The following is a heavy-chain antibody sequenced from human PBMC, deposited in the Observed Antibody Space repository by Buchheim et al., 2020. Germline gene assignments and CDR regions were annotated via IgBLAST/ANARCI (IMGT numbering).Heavy chain of an antibody. D-gene: IGHD1-26*01. Sequence: QVQLVESGGGVVQPGRSLRLSCAASGFTFSSYGMHWVRQAPGKGLEWVAFIRYDGSNKYYADSVKGRFTISSDNSKKTLYLQMNSLRAEDTAVYYCAKGRIVGATWVYFDYWGQGTL. CDR3: AKGRIVGATWVYFDY. CDR1: GFTFSSYG. V-gene: IGHV3-30*02. J-gene: IGHJ4*02. CDR2: IRYDGSNK.